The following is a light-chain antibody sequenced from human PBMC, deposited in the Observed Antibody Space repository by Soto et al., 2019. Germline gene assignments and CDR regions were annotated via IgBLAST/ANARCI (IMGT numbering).Light chain of an antibody. CDR1: QGISSY. CDR2: AAS. V-gene: IGKV1-9*01. J-gene: IGKJ4*01. Sequence: DIQLTQSPSFLSASVGDTVTITCRASQGISSYLAWYQQKPGKAPKLLIYAASTLQSGVPSRFSGSGSGTEFTLTIRSLQPEDFATYYCQQLNSYPLTFGRGTKVEIK. CDR3: QQLNSYPLT.